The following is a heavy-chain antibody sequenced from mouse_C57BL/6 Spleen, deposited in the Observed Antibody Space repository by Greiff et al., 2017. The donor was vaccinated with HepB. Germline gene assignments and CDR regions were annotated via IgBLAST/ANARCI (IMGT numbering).Heavy chain of an antibody. CDR1: GYTFTSYW. CDR2: IDPSDSYT. Sequence: QVQLQQSGAELVKPGASVKLSCKASGYTFTSYWMQWVKQRPGQGLEWIGEIDPSDSYTNYNQKFKGKATLTVDTSSSTAYMQLSSLTSEDSAVYYCASYDYDTAMDYWGQGTSVTVSS. V-gene: IGHV1-50*01. CDR3: ASYDYDTAMDY. J-gene: IGHJ4*01. D-gene: IGHD2-4*01.